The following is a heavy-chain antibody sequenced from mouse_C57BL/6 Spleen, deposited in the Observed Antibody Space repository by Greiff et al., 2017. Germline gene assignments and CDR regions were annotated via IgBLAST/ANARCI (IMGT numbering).Heavy chain of an antibody. J-gene: IGHJ4*01. Sequence: VQLQQPGAELVKPGASVKLSCKASGYTFTSYWMQWVKQRPGQGLEWIGEIDPSDSYTNYNQKFKGKATLTVDTSSSTAYMQLSSLTSEDSAVYYCARWGDEGAMDYWGQGTSVTVSS. CDR2: IDPSDSYT. CDR1: GYTFTSYW. CDR3: ARWGDEGAMDY. V-gene: IGHV1-50*01.